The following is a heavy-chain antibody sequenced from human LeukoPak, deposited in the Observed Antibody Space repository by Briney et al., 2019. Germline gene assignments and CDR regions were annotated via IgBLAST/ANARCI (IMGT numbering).Heavy chain of an antibody. V-gene: IGHV4-39*07. CDR1: GGSISSSSYY. CDR3: ARASEDGDLDY. Sequence: SETLSLTCTVSGGSISSSSYYWGWIRQPPGKGLEWIGSIYYSGSTYYNPSLKSRVTISVDTSKNQFSLKLSSATAADTAVYYCARASEDGDLDYWGQGTLVTVSS. J-gene: IGHJ4*02. CDR2: IYYSGST. D-gene: IGHD4-17*01.